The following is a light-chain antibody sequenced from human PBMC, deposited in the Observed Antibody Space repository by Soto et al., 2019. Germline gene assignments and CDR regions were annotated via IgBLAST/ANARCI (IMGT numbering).Light chain of an antibody. J-gene: IGKJ1*01. V-gene: IGKV3-15*01. CDR2: GAS. Sequence: EILMTQSPATLSVSPGERATLSCGASQSISSNLAWYQQKPGKAPRLLIYGASTRATGIPDRLSGSGSGTEFTLSIFSLQSEDFAVYYCQQYNNWPPTWTFGHGTKVDIK. CDR3: QQYNNWPPTWT. CDR1: QSISSN.